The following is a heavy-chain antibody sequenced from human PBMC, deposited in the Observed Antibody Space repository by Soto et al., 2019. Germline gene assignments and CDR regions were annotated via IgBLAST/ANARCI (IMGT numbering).Heavy chain of an antibody. CDR3: AKGATPYSSSWAKKLDYYYYGMDV. Sequence: SVKVSCKASGGTFSSYAISWVRQAPGQGLEWMGGIIPIFGTANYAQKFQGRVTITADESTSTAYMELSSLRSEDTAVYYCAKGATPYSSSWAKKLDYYYYGMDVWGQGTTVTVSS. CDR2: IIPIFGTA. V-gene: IGHV1-69*13. J-gene: IGHJ6*02. D-gene: IGHD6-13*01. CDR1: GGTFSSYA.